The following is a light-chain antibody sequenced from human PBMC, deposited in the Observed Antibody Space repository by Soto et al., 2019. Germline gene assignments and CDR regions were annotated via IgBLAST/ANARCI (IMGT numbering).Light chain of an antibody. CDR2: LAS. Sequence: DVVMTQSPLSLPVTPGEPASISCRSSQSLLYSDGDNYLDWYVQKPGQSPQLLIYLASNRASGVPARFSGSASDTHFRLQISRVEAEYVALYHCMQRRQTPNTSGEGTRL. CDR1: QSLLYSDGDNY. CDR3: MQRRQTPNT. J-gene: IGKJ5*01. V-gene: IGKV2-28*01.